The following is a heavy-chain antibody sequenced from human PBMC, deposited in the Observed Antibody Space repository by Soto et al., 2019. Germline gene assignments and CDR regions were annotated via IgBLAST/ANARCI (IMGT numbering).Heavy chain of an antibody. CDR3: GSYYDSSGSFDY. CDR1: GGSISSSDYF. D-gene: IGHD3-22*01. V-gene: IGHV4-39*01. CDR2: IYSSGST. J-gene: IGHJ4*02. Sequence: PSETLSLTCTVSGGSISSSDYFWVWIRQPPGKGLEWIGIIYSSGSTYYNPSLKSRVTISVDTSKNQFSLKLSSVTVADTAVYYCGSYYDSSGSFDYWGQGTLVTVSS.